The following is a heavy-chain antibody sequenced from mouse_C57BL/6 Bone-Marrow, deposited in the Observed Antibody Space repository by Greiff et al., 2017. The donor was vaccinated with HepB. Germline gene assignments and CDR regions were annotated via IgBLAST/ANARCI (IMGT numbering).Heavy chain of an antibody. CDR3: ARDAGFAWFAY. Sequence: DVMLVESGGGLVKPGGSLKLSCAASGFTFSSYAMSWVRQTPEKRLEWVATISDGGSYTYYPDNVKGRFTISRDNAKNNLYLQMSHLKSEDTAMYYCARDAGFAWFAYWGQGTLVTVSA. CDR1: GFTFSSYA. CDR2: ISDGGSYT. D-gene: IGHD3-1*01. J-gene: IGHJ3*01. V-gene: IGHV5-4*01.